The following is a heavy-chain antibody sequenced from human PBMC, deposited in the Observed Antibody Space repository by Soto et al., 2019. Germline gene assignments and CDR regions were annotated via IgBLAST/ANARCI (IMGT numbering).Heavy chain of an antibody. Sequence: QVQLLQSGSEVKKPESSVKVSCRASGGSLSSYPVTWVRQAPGQGLEWMGRIIPIVGLTNYAQKFQGRVTITADKSTSTAYMELSSLRSDDTAVYYCARPTGGHDAGGNYMDVWGKGTTVIVSS. CDR3: ARPTGGHDAGGNYMDV. J-gene: IGHJ6*03. CDR2: IIPIVGLT. V-gene: IGHV1-69*02. CDR1: GGSLSSYP. D-gene: IGHD2-8*02.